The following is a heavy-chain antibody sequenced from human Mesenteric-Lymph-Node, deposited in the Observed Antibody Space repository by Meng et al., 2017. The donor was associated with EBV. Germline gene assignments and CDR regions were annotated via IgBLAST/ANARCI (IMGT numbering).Heavy chain of an antibody. J-gene: IGHJ5*02. CDR1: GGSVSSGGHS. CDR2: IYHTGST. V-gene: IGHV4-30-2*01. Sequence: QLRLQESGPGLGKPSQTLSPTCAVSGGSVSSGGHSWSWIRQPPGKGLEWIGYIYHTGSTYYNPSLKSRVTISIDTSKNQFSLKLSSVTAADTAVYFCARGFGDNNNWFGPWGQGTLVTVSS. CDR3: ARGFGDNNNWFGP. D-gene: IGHD4-17*01.